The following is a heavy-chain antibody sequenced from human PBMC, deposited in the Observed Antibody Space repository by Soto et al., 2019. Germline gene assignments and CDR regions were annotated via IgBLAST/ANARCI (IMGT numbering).Heavy chain of an antibody. D-gene: IGHD3-22*01. CDR1: GYSFTSYW. CDR2: IGPSDSYT. CDR3: AVSSGYYYYYGMDV. J-gene: IGHJ6*02. V-gene: IGHV5-10-1*01. Sequence: PGESLKISCKGSGYSFTSYWISWVRQMPGKGLEWMGRIGPSDSYTNYSPSFQGHVTISADKSISTAYLQWSSLKASDTAMYYCAVSSGYYYYYGMDVWGQGTTVTVSS.